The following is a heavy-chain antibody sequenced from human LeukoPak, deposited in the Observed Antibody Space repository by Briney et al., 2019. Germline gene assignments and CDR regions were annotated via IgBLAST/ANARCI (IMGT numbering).Heavy chain of an antibody. Sequence: VASVKVSCKASGYTFTSYGISWVRQAPGQGLEWMGWISAYNGNTNYAQKLQGRVTVTTDTSTSTAYMELRSLRSDDTAVYYCARGVVGATISVPEDAFDIWGQGTMVTVSS. V-gene: IGHV1-18*01. J-gene: IGHJ3*02. D-gene: IGHD1-26*01. CDR2: ISAYNGNT. CDR3: ARGVVGATISVPEDAFDI. CDR1: GYTFTSYG.